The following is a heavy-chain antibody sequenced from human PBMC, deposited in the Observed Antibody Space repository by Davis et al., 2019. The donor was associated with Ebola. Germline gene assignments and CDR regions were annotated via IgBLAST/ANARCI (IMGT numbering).Heavy chain of an antibody. CDR2: IIPILGIA. J-gene: IGHJ5*02. V-gene: IGHV1-69*04. CDR1: GGTFSSYS. Sequence: SVKVSCKASGGTFSSYSISWARQAPGQGLEWMGRIIPILGIANYAQKFQGRVTMTRDTSTSTVYMELSSLRSEDTAVYYCARARDSGSGWYRAWGQGTLVTVSS. D-gene: IGHD6-19*01. CDR3: ARARDSGSGWYRA.